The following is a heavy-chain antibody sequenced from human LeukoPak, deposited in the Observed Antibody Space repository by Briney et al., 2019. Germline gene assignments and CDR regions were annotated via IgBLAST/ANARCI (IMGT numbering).Heavy chain of an antibody. Sequence: EGSLRLSCAASGFTFTNYAMHWVRQAPGKGLEWVAVISYDGSNKYYADSVKGRFTISRDNSKNTLYLQMNSLRTEDTAIYYCARAYMASFDPWGQGTLVTVSS. V-gene: IGHV3-30*04. CDR2: ISYDGSNK. J-gene: IGHJ5*02. D-gene: IGHD2-21*01. CDR3: ARAYMASFDP. CDR1: GFTFTNYA.